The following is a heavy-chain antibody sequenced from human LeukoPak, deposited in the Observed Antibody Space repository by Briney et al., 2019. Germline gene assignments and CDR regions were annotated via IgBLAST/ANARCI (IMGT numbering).Heavy chain of an antibody. Sequence: GGSLRLSCVASGITFSSYPMHWVRQAPGKGMEYVSAISSDGGSPYYANSVKGRFTIYRDNSKNTLYLQMGSLRTEDMAVYYCARERGRYGDYDYWGQGTLVTVSS. J-gene: IGHJ4*02. D-gene: IGHD4-17*01. CDR2: ISSDGGSP. CDR3: ARERGRYGDYDY. CDR1: GITFSSYP. V-gene: IGHV3-64*01.